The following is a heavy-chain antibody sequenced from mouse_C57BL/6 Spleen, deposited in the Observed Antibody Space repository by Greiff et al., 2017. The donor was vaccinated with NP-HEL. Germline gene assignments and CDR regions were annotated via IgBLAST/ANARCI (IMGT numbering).Heavy chain of an antibody. CDR1: GFNIKNTY. CDR3: AHDGYYGPFDY. Sequence: LQWKNSLAELLRPGASVKLSCTASGFNIKNTYIHWVKQRPDQALEWIGRLDPANVTTKYAPKFQGKATITADTSSNTAYLQLSSLTSEDTAIYYCAHDGYYGPFDYWGQGTTLTVSS. CDR2: LDPANVTT. J-gene: IGHJ2*01. V-gene: IGHV14-3*01. D-gene: IGHD2-3*01.